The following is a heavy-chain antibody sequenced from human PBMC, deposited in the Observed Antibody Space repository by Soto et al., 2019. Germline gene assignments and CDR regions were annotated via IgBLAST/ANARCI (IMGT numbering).Heavy chain of an antibody. J-gene: IGHJ5*02. CDR3: ALERYSSSWYGWFDP. V-gene: IGHV1-24*01. CDR2: CDPEDCET. CDR1: GYTLTELS. D-gene: IGHD6-13*01. Sequence: QVQLVQSGAEVKKPGASVKVSCKVSGYTLTELSMHWVRQAPGKGLEWMGGCDPEDCETIYAQKFQGRVTMTEDTSTDTAYMELSSLRSEETAVDYCALERYSSSWYGWFDPWGQGTLVTVAS.